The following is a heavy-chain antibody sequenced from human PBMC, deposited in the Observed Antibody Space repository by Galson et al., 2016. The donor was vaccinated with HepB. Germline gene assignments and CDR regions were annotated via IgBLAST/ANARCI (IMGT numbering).Heavy chain of an antibody. CDR2: ISPGDSDT. Sequence: QSRAEVKTPGESLKISCKGSGYSFSSHWIGWVRQMPGKGLVWMGIISPGDSDTRYSPSFQGQVTIPVDKAINTAYMQWSSQKASDSGIYYCARRPPVTGRSGHYFDSWGQGTLVTVSS. D-gene: IGHD4-11*01. CDR1: GYSFSSHW. CDR3: ARRPPVTGRSGHYFDS. J-gene: IGHJ4*02. V-gene: IGHV5-51*01.